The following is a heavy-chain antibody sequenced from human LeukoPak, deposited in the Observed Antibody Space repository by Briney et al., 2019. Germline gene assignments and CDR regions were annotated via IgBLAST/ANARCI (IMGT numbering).Heavy chain of an antibody. CDR2: IKSKTDGGTT. CDR3: TTPGIAVAGDDY. V-gene: IGHV3-15*01. D-gene: IGHD6-19*01. CDR1: GFTFSNAW. J-gene: IGHJ4*02. Sequence: PGGSLRPSCAASGFTFSNAWMSWVRQAPGKGLEWVGRIKSKTDGGTTDYAAPVKGRFTISRDDSKNTLYLQMNSLKTEDTAVYYCTTPGIAVAGDDYWGQGTLVTVSS.